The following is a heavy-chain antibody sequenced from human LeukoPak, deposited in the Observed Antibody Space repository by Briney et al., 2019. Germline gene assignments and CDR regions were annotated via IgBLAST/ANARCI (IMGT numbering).Heavy chain of an antibody. CDR3: ARVSRGRGYFDY. CDR1: GFTFSSYA. CDR2: ISSGSSYT. D-gene: IGHD3-10*01. V-gene: IGHV3-21*05. J-gene: IGHJ4*02. Sequence: GGSLRLSCAASGFTFSSYAMHWVRQAPGKGLEWVSYISSGSSYTNYADSVKGRFTISRDNAKNSLYLQMNSLRAEDTAVYYCARVSRGRGYFDYWGQGTLVTVSS.